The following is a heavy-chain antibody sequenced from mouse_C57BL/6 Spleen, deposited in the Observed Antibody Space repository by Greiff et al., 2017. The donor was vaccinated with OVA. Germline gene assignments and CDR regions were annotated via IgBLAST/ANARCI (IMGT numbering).Heavy chain of an antibody. Sequence: EVKLMESGAGLVKPGGSLKLSCAASGFTFSSYAMSWVRQTPEKRLEWVAYISSGGDYIYYADTVKGRFTISRDNARNTLYLQMSSLKSEDTAMYYCTRGSPYSNYYAMDYWGQGTSVTVSS. J-gene: IGHJ4*01. CDR2: ISSGGDYI. V-gene: IGHV5-9-1*02. D-gene: IGHD2-5*01. CDR3: TRGSPYSNYYAMDY. CDR1: GFTFSSYA.